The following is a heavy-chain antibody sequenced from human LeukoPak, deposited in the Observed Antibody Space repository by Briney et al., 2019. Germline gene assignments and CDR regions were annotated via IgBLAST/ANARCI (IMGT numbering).Heavy chain of an antibody. V-gene: IGHV4-34*01. CDR3: ARGTAGYSSGRYYFDY. J-gene: IGHJ4*02. CDR1: GGSFSGYY. CDR2: INHSGST. D-gene: IGHD6-19*01. Sequence: PSETLSLTCAVYGGSFSGYYWSWIRQPPGKGLEWIGEINHSGSTNYNPSLKSRVTISVDTSKNQFSLKLSSVTAADTAVYYCARGTAGYSSGRYYFDYWGQGTLVTVSS.